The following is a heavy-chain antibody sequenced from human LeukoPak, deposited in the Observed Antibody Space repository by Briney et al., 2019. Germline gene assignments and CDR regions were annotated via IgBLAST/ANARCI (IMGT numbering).Heavy chain of an antibody. J-gene: IGHJ4*02. CDR1: GFNFYNHW. D-gene: IGHD2-21*02. Sequence: PGGSLRLSCVVSGFNFYNHWMSWVRQAPGKGLEWVASIKQDGSEQYYADSVKGRFTISRDNAKTSMHLEMNSLSVQDTAVYYCTRDRALYCGGDCYTGYFDYWGQGTLVTVSS. V-gene: IGHV3-7*03. CDR3: TRDRALYCGGDCYTGYFDY. CDR2: IKQDGSEQ.